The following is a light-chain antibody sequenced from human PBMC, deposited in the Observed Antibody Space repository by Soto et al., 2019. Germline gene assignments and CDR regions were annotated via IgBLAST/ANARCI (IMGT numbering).Light chain of an antibody. CDR3: TSYTSIRTYV. Sequence: QSVLTQPPSVSGTPGQRVTISCTGSSSNIGAGYDVHWYQQLPGTAPKLLIYGNSNRPSGVPDRFSGSKSGTSASLAITGLQAEDEADYYCTSYTSIRTYVFGTGTKLTVL. CDR1: SSNIGAGYD. V-gene: IGLV1-40*01. J-gene: IGLJ1*01. CDR2: GNS.